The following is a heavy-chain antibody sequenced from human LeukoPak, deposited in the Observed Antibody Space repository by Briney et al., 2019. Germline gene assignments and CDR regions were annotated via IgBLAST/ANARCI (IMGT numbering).Heavy chain of an antibody. CDR3: VRDISGYYFDY. Sequence: GGSPRLSCAASGFTFSDYHMTWIRQAPGKGLEWVSYISGSSIYTRYADSVKGRFTISRDNAKNSLYLQMNSLRAEDTALYYCVRDISGYYFDYWGQGTLVTVSS. J-gene: IGHJ4*02. V-gene: IGHV3-11*05. CDR2: ISGSSIYT. CDR1: GFTFSDYH. D-gene: IGHD3-22*01.